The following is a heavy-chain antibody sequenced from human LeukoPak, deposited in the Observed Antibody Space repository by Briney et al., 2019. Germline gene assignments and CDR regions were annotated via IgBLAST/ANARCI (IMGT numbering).Heavy chain of an antibody. D-gene: IGHD3-10*01. J-gene: IGHJ4*02. V-gene: IGHV4-4*02. CDR1: GGSISSSNW. CDR2: IYNSGST. Sequence: SETLSLTCAVSGGSISSSNWWSWVRQPPGKGLEWIGEIYNSGSTNYNPSLKSRVTISVDKSKNQFSLKLSSVTAADTAVYYCARLILWFGEFEDYWGQGTLVTVSS. CDR3: ARLILWFGEFEDY.